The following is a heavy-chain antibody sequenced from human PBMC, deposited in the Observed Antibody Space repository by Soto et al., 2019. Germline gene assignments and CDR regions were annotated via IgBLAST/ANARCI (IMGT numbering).Heavy chain of an antibody. J-gene: IGHJ4*02. CDR1: GTSVSNYY. CDR3: ARGGIQLSYAFDY. CDR2: IYTSGST. Sequence: PSATLSLTCSVSGTSVSNYYWSWIRQPAGKGLEHIGRIYTSGSTSYNPSLKSRVTMSMDTSQTQIYLNLTSVTAADTAVYYCARGGIQLSYAFDYWGQGIQVTVSS. V-gene: IGHV4-4*07. D-gene: IGHD5-18*01.